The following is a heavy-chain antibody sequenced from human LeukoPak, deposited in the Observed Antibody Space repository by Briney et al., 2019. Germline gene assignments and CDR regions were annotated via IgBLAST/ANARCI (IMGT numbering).Heavy chain of an antibody. J-gene: IGHJ5*02. D-gene: IGHD1-14*01. CDR2: IYYSGST. CDR3: ARALYDRNSNWFDP. V-gene: IGHV4-59*11. Sequence: SETLSLTCTVSVGSISSHYWSGMRHPPGRGREWIGYIYYSGSTNYIPSLKSRVTISADTSKTQSSLKLSCVTAADTAVYYCARALYDRNSNWFDPWGQGTLVTVSS. CDR1: VGSISSHY.